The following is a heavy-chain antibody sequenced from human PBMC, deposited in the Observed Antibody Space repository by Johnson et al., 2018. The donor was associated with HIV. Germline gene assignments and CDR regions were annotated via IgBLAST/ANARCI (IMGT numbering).Heavy chain of an antibody. CDR2: IYSDGST. V-gene: IGHV3-66*01. J-gene: IGHJ3*02. D-gene: IGHD3-10*01. Sequence: MLLVESGGGLVQPGGSLRLSCAASGISVSSNYMSWVRQATGKGLEWVSVIYSDGSTYYADSVKGRFSISRDNSKNTLYLQMNSLRAEDTAVYYCARERGISGAFDIWGQGTMVTVSS. CDR1: GISVSSNY. CDR3: ARERGISGAFDI.